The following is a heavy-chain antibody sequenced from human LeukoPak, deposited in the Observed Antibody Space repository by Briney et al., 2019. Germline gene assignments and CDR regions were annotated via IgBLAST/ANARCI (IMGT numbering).Heavy chain of an antibody. V-gene: IGHV3-7*01. Sequence: TGGSLRLSCAASGFTFKGYWMSWVRQAPGKGLEWVANIQQDGSEKKYVDSVKGRFTISRDNAKNSLYLQTDSLRAEDTAVYYCVRLRYTYGKNFDCWGQGTLVTVSS. CDR2: IQQDGSEK. J-gene: IGHJ4*02. CDR1: GFTFKGYW. CDR3: VRLRYTYGKNFDC. D-gene: IGHD5-18*01.